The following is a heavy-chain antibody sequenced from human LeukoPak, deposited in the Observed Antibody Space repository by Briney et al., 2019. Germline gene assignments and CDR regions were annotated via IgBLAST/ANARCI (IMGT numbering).Heavy chain of an antibody. CDR2: INHSGST. CDR1: GGSFSGYY. D-gene: IGHD3-22*01. V-gene: IGHV4-34*01. Sequence: SETLSLTCAVYGGSFSGYYWSWIRQPPGKGLEWIGEINHSGSTNYNPSLKSRVTISVDTSKNQFSLKLSSVTAADTAVYYCARRNYYDQWFDPWGQGTLVTVSS. J-gene: IGHJ5*02. CDR3: ARRNYYDQWFDP.